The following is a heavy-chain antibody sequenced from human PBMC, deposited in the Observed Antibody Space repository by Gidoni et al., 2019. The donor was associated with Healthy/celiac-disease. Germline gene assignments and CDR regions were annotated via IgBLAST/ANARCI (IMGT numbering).Heavy chain of an antibody. D-gene: IGHD3-10*01. J-gene: IGHJ6*03. Sequence: QVHLVESGGGVVQPGRSLRLSCAASGFTFRSYGMHWVRQAPGKGLEWVAVISYEGSNKYYADSVKGRFTISRDNSKNTLYLQMNSLRAEDTAVYYGAKDSGGDDHYYYYMDVWGKGTTVTVSS. V-gene: IGHV3-30*18. CDR1: GFTFRSYG. CDR3: AKDSGGDDHYYYYMDV. CDR2: ISYEGSNK.